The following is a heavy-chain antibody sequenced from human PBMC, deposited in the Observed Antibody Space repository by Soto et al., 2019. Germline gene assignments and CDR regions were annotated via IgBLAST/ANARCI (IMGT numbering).Heavy chain of an antibody. D-gene: IGHD5-18*01. CDR3: ARDKAMDVNYYYYYGMDV. CDR2: ISAYNGNT. V-gene: IGHV1-18*04. CDR1: GYTFTSYG. J-gene: IGHJ6*02. Sequence: ASVKVSCKASGYTFTSYGISWVRQAPGQGLEWMGWISAYNGNTNYAQKLQGRVTMTTDTSTSTAYMELRSLRSDDTAVYYCARDKAMDVNYYYYYGMDVWGQGTTVTVSS.